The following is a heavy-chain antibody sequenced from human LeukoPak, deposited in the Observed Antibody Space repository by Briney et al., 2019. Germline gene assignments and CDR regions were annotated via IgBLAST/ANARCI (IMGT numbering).Heavy chain of an antibody. J-gene: IGHJ4*02. V-gene: IGHV1-69*13. CDR3: ARGGYYYDSSGYSHLPDY. D-gene: IGHD3-22*01. CDR2: IIPIFGTA. Sequence: ASVKVSCKASGGTFSSYAISWVRQAPGQGLEWMGGIIPIFGTANYAQKFQGRVTITADESTSTAYMELSSLRSEDTAVYYCARGGYYYDSSGYSHLPDYWGQGTLVTVSA. CDR1: GGTFSSYA.